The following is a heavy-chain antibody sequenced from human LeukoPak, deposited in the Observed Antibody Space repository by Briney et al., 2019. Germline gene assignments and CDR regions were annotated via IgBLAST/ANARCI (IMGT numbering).Heavy chain of an antibody. CDR2: VSSTGST. V-gene: IGHV4-61*02. CDR3: ARDRQQLVRGDYFDY. CDR1: GGSLNSGRDS. Sequence: SQTLSLTCTVSGGSLNSGRDSWSWVRQSAGKGLEWIGRVSSTGSTNYNPSLKSRVTISVDTSQNQFSLNLSSVTAADTAVYHCARDRQQLVRGDYFDYWGRGTLVTVSS. J-gene: IGHJ4*02. D-gene: IGHD6-13*01.